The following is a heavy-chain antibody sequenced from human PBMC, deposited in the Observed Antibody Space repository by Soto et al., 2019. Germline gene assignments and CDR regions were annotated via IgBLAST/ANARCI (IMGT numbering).Heavy chain of an antibody. V-gene: IGHV3-33*01. CDR3: AREYYDILTGYNYYFDY. J-gene: IGHJ4*02. D-gene: IGHD3-9*01. Sequence: GGSLRLSCAASGFTFSSYGMHWVRQAPGKGLEWVAVIWYDGSNKYYADSVKGRFTISRDNSKNTLYLQMNSLRAEDTAVYYCAREYYDILTGYNYYFDYWGQGTLVTVYS. CDR2: IWYDGSNK. CDR1: GFTFSSYG.